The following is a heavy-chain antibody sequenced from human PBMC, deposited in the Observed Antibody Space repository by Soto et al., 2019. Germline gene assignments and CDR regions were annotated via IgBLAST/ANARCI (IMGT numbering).Heavy chain of an antibody. Sequence: GGSLRLSCAASGFTFSSYGMHWVRQAPGKGLEWVAVISYDGSNKYYADSVKGRFTISRDNSKNTLYLQMNSLRAEDTAVYYCSTSCYTCYYYYYGMDVWGQWTTVTVSS. J-gene: IGHJ6*02. CDR2: ISYDGSNK. CDR1: GFTFSSYG. V-gene: IGHV3-30*03. CDR3: STSCYTCYYYYYGMDV. D-gene: IGHD2-2*02.